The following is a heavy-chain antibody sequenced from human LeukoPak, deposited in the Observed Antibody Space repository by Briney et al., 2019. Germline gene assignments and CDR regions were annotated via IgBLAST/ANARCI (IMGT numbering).Heavy chain of an antibody. V-gene: IGHV4-38-2*02. CDR3: ARLRTRLHIVVVPAAMRPPYYYYMDV. CDR2: IHHSGST. D-gene: IGHD2-2*01. CDR1: DYSIRSGYY. Sequence: SETLSLTCTVSDYSIRSGYYWGWIRQPPGKGPEWIGSIHHSGSTHYNPSLKSRVTIVVDTSKNQFSLKLSSVTAADTAVYYCARLRTRLHIVVVPAAMRPPYYYYMDVWGKGTTVTISS. J-gene: IGHJ6*03.